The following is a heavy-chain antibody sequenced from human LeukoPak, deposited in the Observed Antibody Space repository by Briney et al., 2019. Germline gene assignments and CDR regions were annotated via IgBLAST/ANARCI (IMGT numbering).Heavy chain of an antibody. D-gene: IGHD3-22*01. V-gene: IGHV3-23*01. CDR1: GLTFSSYA. J-gene: IGHJ4*02. CDR2: FSGSGGST. Sequence: GGSLRLSCAAPGLTFSSYAMSWARKAPGKGLGWVSAFSGSGGSTYNADSVKGRFTISRDNSKNTLYLQMNSLRAEDTAVYYCAKAPVGYYYDSSGERYFDYWGQGTLVTVSS. CDR3: AKAPVGYYYDSSGERYFDY.